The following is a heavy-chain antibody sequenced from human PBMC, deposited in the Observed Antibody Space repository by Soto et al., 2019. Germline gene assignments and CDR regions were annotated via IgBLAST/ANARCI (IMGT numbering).Heavy chain of an antibody. J-gene: IGHJ4*02. CDR3: ARRRWGSGSYSGLLDF. Sequence: SETLSLTCSVSGGSISTSSYFWGWIRQPPGKGLEWVGAVHYSGSANYRSSLQSRVTISVDTSQNQFSLRLRSVTAAGTAVYYCARRRWGSGSYSGLLDFWGQGALVTVSS. CDR1: GGSISTSSYF. V-gene: IGHV4-39*01. CDR2: VHYSGSA. D-gene: IGHD3-10*01.